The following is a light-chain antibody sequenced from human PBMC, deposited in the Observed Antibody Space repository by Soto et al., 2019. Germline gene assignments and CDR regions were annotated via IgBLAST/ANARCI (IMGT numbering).Light chain of an antibody. CDR3: QQYNSYS. Sequence: DIQLTQSPSFLSASVGDTVTITCRASQALSNYLAWYQQKPGKAPDLLIYSASTLQSGVPSRFSGSGSETEFSLTIRALQPDDFATYYCQQYNSYSFGQGTQV. CDR1: QALSNY. CDR2: SAS. V-gene: IGKV1-9*01. J-gene: IGKJ1*01.